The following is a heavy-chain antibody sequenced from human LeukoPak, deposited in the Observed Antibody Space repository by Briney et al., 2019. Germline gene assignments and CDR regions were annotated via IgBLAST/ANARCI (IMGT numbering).Heavy chain of an antibody. CDR1: GGSISNDRKH. V-gene: IGHV4-31*03. CDR2: IHYSGRS. Sequence: SGTLSLTCTVSGGSISNDRKHWSWIRHHSGKGLEWMGYIHYSGRSYYNPSLKSRVTVSVDTSKNQFSLKLTSVTAADTAVYYCARVSGFGDPDYDAFDIWGQGTMVTVSS. CDR3: ARVSGFGDPDYDAFDI. D-gene: IGHD3-10*01. J-gene: IGHJ3*02.